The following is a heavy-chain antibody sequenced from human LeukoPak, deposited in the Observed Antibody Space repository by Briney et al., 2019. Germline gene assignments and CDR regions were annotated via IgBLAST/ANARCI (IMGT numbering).Heavy chain of an antibody. J-gene: IGHJ3*02. CDR3: AKPTHYYGSGIDAFDI. Sequence: PGGSLRLSCAASGFSFSTHALSWVRQAPGKGLEWVSGISGSGHNTYYADSMQGRFTVSRDNDKNTLLLQLGSLTVDDTAVYYCAKPTHYYGSGIDAFDIWGQGTMVTVSS. CDR2: ISGSGHNT. V-gene: IGHV3-23*01. CDR1: GFSFSTHA. D-gene: IGHD3-10*01.